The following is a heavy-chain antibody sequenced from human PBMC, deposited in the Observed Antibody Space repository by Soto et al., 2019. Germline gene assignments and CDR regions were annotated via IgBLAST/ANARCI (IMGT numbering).Heavy chain of an antibody. V-gene: IGHV1-24*01. CDR2: FDPEDGET. CDR3: ATESDCSGGSCYLFLYFQH. J-gene: IGHJ1*01. D-gene: IGHD2-15*01. Sequence: ASVKVSCKVSGYTLTELSMHWVRQAPGKGLEWMGGFDPEDGETIYAQKFQGRVTMTEDTSTDTAYMELSSLRSEDTAVYYCATESDCSGGSCYLFLYFQHWGQGTLVTVSS. CDR1: GYTLTELS.